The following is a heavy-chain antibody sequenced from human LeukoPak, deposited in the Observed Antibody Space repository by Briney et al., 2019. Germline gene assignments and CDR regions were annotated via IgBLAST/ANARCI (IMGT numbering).Heavy chain of an antibody. CDR2: IKQDGSEK. V-gene: IGHV3-7*01. CDR3: ARAQVDFVVVPAAKIDYYYYYYMDV. J-gene: IGHJ6*03. Sequence: GGSLRLSCAASGFTFSSYWMSWVRQAPGKGLEWVANIKQDGSEKYYVDSVKGRFTISRDNAKNSLYLQMNSLRAEDTAVYYCARAQVDFVVVPAAKIDYYYYYYMDVWGKGTTVTVSS. D-gene: IGHD2-2*03. CDR1: GFTFSSYW.